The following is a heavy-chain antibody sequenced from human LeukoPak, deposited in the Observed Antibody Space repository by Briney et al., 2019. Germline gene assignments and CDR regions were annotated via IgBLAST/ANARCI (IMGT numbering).Heavy chain of an antibody. J-gene: IGHJ6*03. D-gene: IGHD2-2*02. CDR1: GGFISRYY. Sequence: SETLSLTCTVHGGFISRYYWSWIRQPARNGREWIGRIYTSGSTNYNPSLKGRVTMSVDTSKNQFSLKLSSVTAADTAVYYCARAIYYYYYMDVWGQGTTVTVSS. CDR3: ARAIYYYYYMDV. CDR2: IYTSGST. V-gene: IGHV4-4*07.